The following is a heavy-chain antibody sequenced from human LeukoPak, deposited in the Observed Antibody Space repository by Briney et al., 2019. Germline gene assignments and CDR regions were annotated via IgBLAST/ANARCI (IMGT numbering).Heavy chain of an antibody. Sequence: ASVKVSCKASGRIFDNYYLHWVRQAPGQGLEWMGILNPTGGSTDYAEKFQGRVTMTSDTSTRTVYIELSNMRSEDTAVYYCASSVATAVAFDYWGQGILVTVSS. V-gene: IGHV1-46*02. J-gene: IGHJ4*02. CDR3: ASSVATAVAFDY. D-gene: IGHD6-13*01. CDR2: LNPTGGST. CDR1: GRIFDNYY.